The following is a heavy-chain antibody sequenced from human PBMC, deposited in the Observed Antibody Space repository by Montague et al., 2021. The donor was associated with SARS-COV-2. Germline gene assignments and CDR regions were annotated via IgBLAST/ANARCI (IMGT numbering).Heavy chain of an antibody. CDR1: GFTFSDYA. J-gene: IGHJ4*02. V-gene: IGHV3-23*01. D-gene: IGHD4-23*01. Sequence: SRRLSLSASGFTFSDYAMAWVRQAPGKGLEWVSILSTTGGSTYYADSVKGRFIISRDNSKNALYLQMNSLRAEDTARYYCAKDESVASTGYFDSWGQGTLVTVSS. CDR3: AKDESVASTGYFDS. CDR2: LSTTGGST.